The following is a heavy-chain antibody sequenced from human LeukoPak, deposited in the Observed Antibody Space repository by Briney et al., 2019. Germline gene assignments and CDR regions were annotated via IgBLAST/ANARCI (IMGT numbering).Heavy chain of an antibody. CDR1: GFTVSSNY. Sequence: GGSLRLSCAASGFTVSSNYMSWVRQAPGKGLEWVSVIYSGGSTYYADSVKGRFTISRDNSKNTLYLQMNSLRAEDTAVYYCARDSVGYYDSSGYYYGGVDPWGQGTLVTVSS. J-gene: IGHJ5*02. CDR2: IYSGGST. CDR3: ARDSVGYYDSSGYYYGGVDP. D-gene: IGHD3-22*01. V-gene: IGHV3-66*01.